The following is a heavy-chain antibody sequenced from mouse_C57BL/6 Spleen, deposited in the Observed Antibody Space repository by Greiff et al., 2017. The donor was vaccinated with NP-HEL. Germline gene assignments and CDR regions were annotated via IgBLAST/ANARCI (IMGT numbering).Heavy chain of an antibody. D-gene: IGHD2-3*01. CDR1: GYTFTDYE. Sequence: QVQLKESGAELVRPGASVTLSCKASGYTFTDYEMHWVKQTPVHGLEWIGAIDPETGGTAYNQKFKGKAILTADKSSSTAYMELRRLTSEDSAVYYGTRKGYDPYYYAMDYWGQGTSVTVSS. CDR2: IDPETGGT. V-gene: IGHV1-15*01. J-gene: IGHJ4*01. CDR3: TRKGYDPYYYAMDY.